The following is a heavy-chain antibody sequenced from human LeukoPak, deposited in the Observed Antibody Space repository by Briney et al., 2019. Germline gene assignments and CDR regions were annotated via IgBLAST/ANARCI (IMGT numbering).Heavy chain of an antibody. V-gene: IGHV3-30*04. CDR3: ARAGSIRFDY. J-gene: IGHJ4*02. CDR2: ISYDGSNK. Sequence: GGSLRLSCATSGFTLSSYVMHWVRQAPGKGLEWVAVISYDGSNKYYADSVKGRFTISRDDSKNTLFLQMNSLRAEDTAVYYCARAGSIRFDYWGQGTLVTVSS. D-gene: IGHD1-26*01. CDR1: GFTLSSYV.